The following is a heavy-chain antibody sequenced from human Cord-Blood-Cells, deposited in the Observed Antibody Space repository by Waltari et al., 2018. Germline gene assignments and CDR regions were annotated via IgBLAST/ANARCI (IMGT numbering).Heavy chain of an antibody. V-gene: IGHV3-7*01. J-gene: IGHJ6*02. Sequence: EVQLVESGGGLVQPGGSLRLSCAASGFTFGSYWMSGVRQAPGKGLERLANIKKDGSEKYYVDSVKGRFTISRDNAKNSLYLQMNSLRAEDTAVYYCARELEHIFSSSWYYYYYGMDVWGQGTTVTVSS. CDR1: GFTFGSYW. CDR3: ARELEHIFSSSWYYYYYGMDV. CDR2: IKKDGSEK. D-gene: IGHD6-13*01.